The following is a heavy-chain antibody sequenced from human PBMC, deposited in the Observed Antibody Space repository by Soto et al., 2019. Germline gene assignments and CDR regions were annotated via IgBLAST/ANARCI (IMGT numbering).Heavy chain of an antibody. J-gene: IGHJ3*02. D-gene: IGHD3-3*01. V-gene: IGHV4-31*03. CDR3: ARKEDYDFLSGYQVQANAFDI. CDR1: GGSISSGGYY. Sequence: PSETLSLTCTVSGGSISSGGYYWSWIRQHPGKGLEWIGYIYYSGSTYYNPSLKSRVTISVDTSKNQFSLKLSSVTAADTAVYYCARKEDYDFLSGYQVQANAFDIWGQGTMVPVSS. CDR2: IYYSGST.